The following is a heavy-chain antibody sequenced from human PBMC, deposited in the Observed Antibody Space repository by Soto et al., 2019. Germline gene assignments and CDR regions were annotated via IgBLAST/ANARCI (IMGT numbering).Heavy chain of an antibody. CDR3: ARDRVVVLVAANNYCYGMDV. CDR1: GFTFSSYA. D-gene: IGHD2-15*01. Sequence: QVQLVESGGGVVQPGRSLRLSCAASGFTFSSYAMHWVRQAPGKGLEWVAVISYDGSNKYYADSVKGRFTISRDNSKNMLYLQMNSLRAEDTAVYYCARDRVVVLVAANNYCYGMDVWGQGTTVTVSS. CDR2: ISYDGSNK. J-gene: IGHJ6*02. V-gene: IGHV3-30-3*01.